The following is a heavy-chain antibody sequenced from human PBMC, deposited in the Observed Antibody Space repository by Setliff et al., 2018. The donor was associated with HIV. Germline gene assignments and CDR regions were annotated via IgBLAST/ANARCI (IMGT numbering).Heavy chain of an antibody. J-gene: IGHJ4*02. Sequence: SVKVSCKASGGSFTSFAISWVRQAPGQGLEWMGGSIPIYGTPNYAQKFQGRITISTDASTSTAYMELNSLRSEDTAVYYCARNDASGSYYQLDYWGQGTLVTVSS. D-gene: IGHD3-10*01. CDR2: SIPIYGTP. V-gene: IGHV1-69*05. CDR3: ARNDASGSYYQLDY. CDR1: GGSFTSFA.